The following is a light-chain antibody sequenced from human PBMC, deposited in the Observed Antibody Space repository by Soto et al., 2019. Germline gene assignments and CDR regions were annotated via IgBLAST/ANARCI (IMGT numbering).Light chain of an antibody. V-gene: IGLV1-51*01. CDR1: SSNIGNNY. CDR3: GTWDNILSALV. J-gene: IGLJ2*01. Sequence: QSVLTQPPSVSAAPGQKVTISCSGSSSNIGNNYVSWYQQFPGTAPQLLIYDNNKRPSGIPDRFSGSKSGTSATLGITGLQTGDEADYYCGTWDNILSALVFGGGTKLTVL. CDR2: DNN.